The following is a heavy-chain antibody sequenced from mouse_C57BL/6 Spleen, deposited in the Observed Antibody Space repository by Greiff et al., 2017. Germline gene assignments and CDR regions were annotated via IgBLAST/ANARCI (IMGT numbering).Heavy chain of an antibody. D-gene: IGHD1-1*01. J-gene: IGHJ3*01. CDR1: GFTFSSYT. V-gene: IGHV5-9*01. CDR3: ARQENYYGLFAY. Sequence: EVMLVESGGGLVKPGGSLKLSCAASGFTFSSYTMSWVRQTPEKRLEWVATISGGGGNTYYPDSVKGRFTISRDNAKNTLYLQMSRLRSEDTALYYCARQENYYGLFAYWGQGTLVTVSA. CDR2: ISGGGGNT.